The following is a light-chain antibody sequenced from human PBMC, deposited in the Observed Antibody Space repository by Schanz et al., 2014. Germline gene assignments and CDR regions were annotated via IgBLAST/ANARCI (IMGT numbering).Light chain of an antibody. Sequence: EIVMTQSPATLSVSPGERATLSCRASQGVSSNLAWYQQKPGQAPRLLIYDTATRATGIPARFSGSGSGTEFTLTISSLQSEDFAVYYCQQYNNWPPLFGPGTKVDIK. CDR2: DTA. CDR1: QGVSSN. J-gene: IGKJ3*01. V-gene: IGKV3-15*01. CDR3: QQYNNWPPL.